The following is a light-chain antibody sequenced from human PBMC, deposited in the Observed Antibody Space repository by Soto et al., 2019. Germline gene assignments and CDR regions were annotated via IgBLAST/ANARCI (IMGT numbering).Light chain of an antibody. CDR3: QQYYTTPPS. Sequence: DIVMTQSPDSLAVSLGERATINCKSSQSVLYNSNNKNYLAWYQQKPGQPPKLLIYWASTRDSGVPDRFSGSGSVTDSTLTNSSLQAEDVAVYYCQQYYTTPPSFGGGTKVEIK. CDR2: WAS. J-gene: IGKJ4*01. CDR1: QSVLYNSNNKNY. V-gene: IGKV4-1*01.